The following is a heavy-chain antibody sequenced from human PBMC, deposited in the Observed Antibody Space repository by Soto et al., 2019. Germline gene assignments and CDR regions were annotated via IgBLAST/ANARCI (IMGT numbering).Heavy chain of an antibody. Sequence: EVQLVESGGGLIQPGGSLRLSRAASGFTFSSSEMYWVRQAPGKGLEWVSYIHPSGQPIFYADSVKGRFTISRDNAKNSLYLQMGSLRAEDSAVYYCASRASRWGQGTMVTVSS. J-gene: IGHJ3*01. CDR2: IHPSGQPI. CDR1: GFTFSSSE. CDR3: ASRASR. D-gene: IGHD1-26*01. V-gene: IGHV3-48*03.